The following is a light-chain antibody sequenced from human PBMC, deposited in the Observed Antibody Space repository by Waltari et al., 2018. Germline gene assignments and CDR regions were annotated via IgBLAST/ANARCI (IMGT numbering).Light chain of an antibody. CDR2: QDT. CDR3: QAWDNSTHVI. J-gene: IGLJ2*01. CDR1: TLGDKY. Sequence: SYELTQPPSLSVSPGQTASIPCSGDTLGDKYASWYQQKPGQSPVLVIYQDTKRPSGIPERFSGSNSGNTATLTISGTPAMDEADYYCQAWDNSTHVIFGGGTRLTVL. V-gene: IGLV3-1*01.